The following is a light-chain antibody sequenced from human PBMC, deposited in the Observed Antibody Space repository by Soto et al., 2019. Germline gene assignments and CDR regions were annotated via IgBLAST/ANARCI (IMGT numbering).Light chain of an antibody. V-gene: IGKV1-33*01. CDR1: QDISNY. Sequence: DIQMTQSPSSLSASVGDRVTITCQASQDISNYLNWYQQKPVKAPKLLIYDASNLETGVPSRFSGSGSGTDFTFTISSLQPEDIATYYCQQYDNLYTFGQGTKVDIK. CDR3: QQYDNLYT. J-gene: IGKJ2*01. CDR2: DAS.